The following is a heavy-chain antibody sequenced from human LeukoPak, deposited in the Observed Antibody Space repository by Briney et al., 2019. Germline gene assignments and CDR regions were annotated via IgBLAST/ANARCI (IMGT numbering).Heavy chain of an antibody. V-gene: IGHV1-8*03. CDR1: GYTFTSYD. CDR3: ARGRSTGYPYYFEY. J-gene: IGHJ4*02. CDR2: MNPNSGST. D-gene: IGHD5-12*01. Sequence: ASVKVSCKASGYTFTSYDINWVRQATGQGLEWMGWMNPNSGSTGYARKFQGRVTITRNTSISTAYMELSGLRSEDTAVYYCARGRSTGYPYYFEYWGQGTLVTVSS.